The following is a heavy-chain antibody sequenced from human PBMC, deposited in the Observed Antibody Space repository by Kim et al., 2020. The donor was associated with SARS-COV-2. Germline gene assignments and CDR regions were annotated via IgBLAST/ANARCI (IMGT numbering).Heavy chain of an antibody. J-gene: IGHJ5*01. CDR3: ASGNKGLFWFGNVLDPNGFES. CDR2: IYYGGSI. D-gene: IGHD3-10*01. Sequence: SETLSLTCTVSGASIRSPTYFWNWIRLLPGKGLEWLGYIYYGGSIHYNPSLKSRLSISIDTSENQFSLKLNSVTAADTTVYFCASGNKGLFWFGNVLDPNGFESGGQGNPVTVSS. V-gene: IGHV4-31*03. CDR1: GASIRSPTYF.